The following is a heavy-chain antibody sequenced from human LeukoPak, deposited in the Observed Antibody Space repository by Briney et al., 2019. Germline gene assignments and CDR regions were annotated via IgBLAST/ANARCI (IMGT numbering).Heavy chain of an antibody. CDR3: ARAGVSDSSKVDY. Sequence: PSETLSLTCTVSGGSISSSSYSWGWIRQPPGKGLEWIGYIYYSGSTYYNPSLKSRVTISVDTSKNQFSLKLSSVTAADTAVYYCARAGVSDSSKVDYWGQGTLVTVSS. V-gene: IGHV4-31*03. CDR1: GGSISSSSYS. CDR2: IYYSGST. D-gene: IGHD3-22*01. J-gene: IGHJ4*02.